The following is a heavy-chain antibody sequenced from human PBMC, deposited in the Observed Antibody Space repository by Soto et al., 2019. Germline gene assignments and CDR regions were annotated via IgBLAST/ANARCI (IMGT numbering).Heavy chain of an antibody. J-gene: IGHJ5*02. CDR1: GGSISSSSYY. Sequence: PSETLSLTCTVSGGSISSSSYYWGWIRQPPGKGLEWIGSIYYSGSTYYNPSLKSRVTISVDTSKNQFSLKLSSVTAADTAVYYCARGSIDVAGTKGWFDPWGQGTLVTVSS. V-gene: IGHV4-39*01. D-gene: IGHD6-19*01. CDR3: ARGSIDVAGTKGWFDP. CDR2: IYYSGST.